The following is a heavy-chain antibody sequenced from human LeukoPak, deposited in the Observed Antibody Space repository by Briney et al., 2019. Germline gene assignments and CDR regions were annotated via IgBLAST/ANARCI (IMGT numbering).Heavy chain of an antibody. CDR2: IRQDGKEI. D-gene: IGHD3-9*01. CDR3: SKEDFDL. J-gene: IGHJ1*01. CDR1: GFTFSSYA. Sequence: GGSLRLSCAASGFTFSSYAMHWVRQAPGKGLEWLAAIRQDGKEIYYADSVKARFTISRDNTKKSVYLQMNRLRAEDTAVYYCSKEDFDLWGQGSLVTVSS. V-gene: IGHV3-7*01.